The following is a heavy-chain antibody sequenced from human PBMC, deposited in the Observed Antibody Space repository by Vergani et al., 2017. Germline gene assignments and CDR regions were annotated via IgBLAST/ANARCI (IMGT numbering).Heavy chain of an antibody. V-gene: IGHV3-20*01. D-gene: IGHD6-13*01. CDR1: GFTFDDYG. Sequence: EVQLVESGGGVVRPGGSLRLSCAASGFTFDDYGMSWVRQAPGKGLEWVSGINWNGGSTGYADSVKGRLTLSRDNAKNSLYMQRNSLRAEDAALYHCARYSSRYSSSWYREYDYWGQGTLVTVSS. CDR3: ARYSSRYSSSWYREYDY. J-gene: IGHJ4*02. CDR2: INWNGGST.